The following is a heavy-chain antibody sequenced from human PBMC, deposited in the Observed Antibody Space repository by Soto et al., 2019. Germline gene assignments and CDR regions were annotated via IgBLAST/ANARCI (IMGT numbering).Heavy chain of an antibody. CDR2: ISVYNGNT. CDR3: ARQLGYSYGSYNCFDP. V-gene: IGHV1-18*01. CDR1: GYTFTSYG. J-gene: IGHJ5*02. D-gene: IGHD5-18*01. Sequence: QVQLVQSGAEVKKPGASVKVSCRASGYTFTSYGISWVRQAPGQGLEWMGWISVYNGNTNYAQKLKGRVTMTTDTSTSTADMELRSLRSDDTAVYYCARQLGYSYGSYNCFDPWGQGTLVTVSS.